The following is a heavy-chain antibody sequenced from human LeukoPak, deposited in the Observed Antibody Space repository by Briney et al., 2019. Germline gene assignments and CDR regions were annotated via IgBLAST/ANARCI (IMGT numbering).Heavy chain of an antibody. D-gene: IGHD3-22*01. CDR1: GFTFSDYY. Sequence: GGSLRLSCAASGFTFSDYYMSWICQAPGKGLEWVSYISSSGSTIYYADSVKGRFTISRDNAKNSLYLQMNSLRAEDTAVYYCARESLNYYDTSGYVDYWGQGTRVTVSS. CDR2: ISSSGSTI. J-gene: IGHJ4*02. V-gene: IGHV3-11*01. CDR3: ARESLNYYDTSGYVDY.